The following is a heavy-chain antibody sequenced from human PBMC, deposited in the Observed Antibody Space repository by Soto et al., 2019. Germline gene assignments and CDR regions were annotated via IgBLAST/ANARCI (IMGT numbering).Heavy chain of an antibody. V-gene: IGHV1-69*13. CDR3: ARDPVQSITMVRGVDTGTYYYYGMDV. Sequence: GASVKVSCKASGYTFTTYDINWVRQATGQGLEWMGGIIPIFGTANYAQKFQGRVTITADESTSTAYMELSSLRSEDTAVYYCARDPVQSITMVRGVDTGTYYYYGMDVWGQGTTVTVSS. J-gene: IGHJ6*02. CDR1: GYTFTTYD. D-gene: IGHD3-10*01. CDR2: IIPIFGTA.